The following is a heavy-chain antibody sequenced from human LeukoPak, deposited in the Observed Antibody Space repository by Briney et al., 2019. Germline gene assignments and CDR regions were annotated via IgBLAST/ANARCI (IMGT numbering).Heavy chain of an antibody. Sequence: SVKVSCKASGGTFSSYAISWVRQAPGQGLEWMGGIIPIFGTANYAQKFQGRVTITADKSTSTAYMELSSLRSEDTAVYYCAKSHDRMVYCYQRANYYYMDVWGKGTAVTVSS. D-gene: IGHD2-8*01. J-gene: IGHJ6*03. CDR2: IIPIFGTA. CDR1: GGTFSSYA. CDR3: AKSHDRMVYCYQRANYYYMDV. V-gene: IGHV1-69*06.